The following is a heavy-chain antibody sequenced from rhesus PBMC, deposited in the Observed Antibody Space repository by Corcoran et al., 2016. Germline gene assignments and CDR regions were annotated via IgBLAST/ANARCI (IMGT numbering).Heavy chain of an antibody. J-gene: IGHJ1*01. CDR1: GFTFSAYG. D-gene: IGHD3-3*01. Sequence: EVQLVESGGGLVQPGGSLRLSCAASGFTFSAYGMSWVRQAPGKGLEWVSYISNGGGSKYYAEFVRGRFNSFRDNSKNTLSLKMNSLRLEDTAVYYCASQYLDWLLPGYFEFWGQGALVTVSS. CDR3: ASQYLDWLLPGYFEF. CDR2: ISNGGGSK. V-gene: IGHV3S5*01.